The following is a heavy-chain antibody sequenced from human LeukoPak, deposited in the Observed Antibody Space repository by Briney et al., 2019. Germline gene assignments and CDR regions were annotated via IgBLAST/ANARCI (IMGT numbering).Heavy chain of an antibody. CDR1: GFTFSSYW. Sequence: GGSLRLSYGASGFTFSSYWMSWVREAPGKGLEGGANIKQDGSEKYYVDSVKGRFTISRDNAKNSLYLQMNSLRAEDTAVYYCAREMATIHYYSYGMDVWGQGTTVTVSS. J-gene: IGHJ6*02. CDR3: AREMATIHYYSYGMDV. V-gene: IGHV3-7*01. D-gene: IGHD5-24*01. CDR2: IKQDGSEK.